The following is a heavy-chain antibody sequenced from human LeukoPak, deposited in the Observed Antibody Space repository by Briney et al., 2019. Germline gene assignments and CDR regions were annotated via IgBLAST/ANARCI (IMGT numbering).Heavy chain of an antibody. CDR2: ISGTGGST. CDR3: AKDVVVVPAAKGVSNWFDP. D-gene: IGHD2-2*01. V-gene: IGHV3-23*01. Sequence: PRGSLRLSCTASGFTFNSYAMSWVRQAPGKGLERVSAISGTGGSTYYADSVKGRFTISRDNSKNTLYLQMNSLRTEDTAVYYCAKDVVVVPAAKGVSNWFDPWGQGTLVTVSS. CDR1: GFTFNSYA. J-gene: IGHJ5*02.